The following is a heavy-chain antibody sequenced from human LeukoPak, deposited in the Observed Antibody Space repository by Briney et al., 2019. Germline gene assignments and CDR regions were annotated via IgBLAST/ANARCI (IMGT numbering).Heavy chain of an antibody. J-gene: IGHJ4*02. CDR3: ARDQHYQLPFDY. Sequence: ASVKVSCKASGYTFTSYYVHWVRQAAGQGLEWMGMINPSTSSTSYAQKFQGRATMTRDTSTSTVYMELSSLRSEDTAVYYCARDQHYQLPFDYWGRGTLVTVSS. CDR1: GYTFTSYY. D-gene: IGHD2-2*01. V-gene: IGHV1-46*01. CDR2: INPSTSST.